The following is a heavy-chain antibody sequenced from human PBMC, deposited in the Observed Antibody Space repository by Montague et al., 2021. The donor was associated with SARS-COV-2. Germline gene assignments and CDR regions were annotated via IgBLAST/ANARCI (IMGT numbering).Heavy chain of an antibody. CDR1: GDSVSSSDHY. CDR3: ARRRLREDYFDF. V-gene: IGHV4-39*01. D-gene: IGHD4-17*01. CDR2: VYYSGYT. J-gene: IGHJ4*02. Sequence: SETLSLTCTVSGDSVSSSDHYWGWIRQPPGKGLEWLGIVYYSGYTXYNPSFKGRVTISIDASKNQSSLKLNSLTATDTAIYHRARRRLREDYFDFWGQGTLLTVSS.